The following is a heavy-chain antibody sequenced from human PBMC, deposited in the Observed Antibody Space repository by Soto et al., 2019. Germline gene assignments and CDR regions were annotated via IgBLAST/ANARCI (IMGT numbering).Heavy chain of an antibody. CDR1: GYTFTNYD. Sequence: VASVKVSCKASGYTFTNYDINWVRQATGQGLEWMGWMNPNSGNTGYAQKLQGRVTMTRNTSMSTASMELSSLRSEDTAVYYGARAPMSCTSSSCPYFFDYWAQGTLVTVSS. CDR3: ARAPMSCTSSSCPYFFDY. J-gene: IGHJ4*02. V-gene: IGHV1-8*01. D-gene: IGHD2-2*01. CDR2: MNPNSGNT.